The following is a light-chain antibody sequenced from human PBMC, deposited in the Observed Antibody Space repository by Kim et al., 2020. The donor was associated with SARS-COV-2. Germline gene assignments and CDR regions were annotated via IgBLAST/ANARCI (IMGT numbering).Light chain of an antibody. J-gene: IGLJ2*01. V-gene: IGLV1-40*01. Sequence: QSVLTQPPSVSGAPGKRVTISCTGSSSNIGSIYDLHWYQQLPGTATKLLIYGNTNRPSGVPDRFSGSKSGTSASLAITGLQPEDEGDYYCQSYDSSLSAGVFGGGTQLTVL. CDR3: QSYDSSLSAGV. CDR2: GNT. CDR1: SSNIGSIYD.